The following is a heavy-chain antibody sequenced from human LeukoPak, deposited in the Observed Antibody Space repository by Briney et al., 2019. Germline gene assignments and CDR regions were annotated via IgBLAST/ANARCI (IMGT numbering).Heavy chain of an antibody. J-gene: IGHJ4*02. D-gene: IGHD3-22*01. CDR1: GYTFTSYG. V-gene: IGHV1-18*01. CDR2: ISAYNGNT. CDR3: ARESHYYDSSGYQGMDY. Sequence: ASVKVSCKASGYTFTSYGISWVRQAPGQGLEWMGWISAYNGNTNYAQKLQGRVTMTTDTSTSTAYMKLRSLRSDDTAVYYCARESHYYDSSGYQGMDYWGQGTLVTVSS.